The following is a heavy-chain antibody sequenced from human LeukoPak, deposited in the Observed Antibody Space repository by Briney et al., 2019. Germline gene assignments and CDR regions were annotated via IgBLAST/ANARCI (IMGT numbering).Heavy chain of an antibody. CDR2: IRIDESNK. CDR3: AKVIGGSSAWYARGFDY. D-gene: IGHD2-15*01. CDR1: GFTLRTYA. Sequence: GGSRRLSCAAAGFTLRTYAMHWVRQPPGKGLGWVAFIRIDESNKYYADSGKGRFTLSRDNSKNTLYLQMNSLRAEDTAVYFCAKVIGGSSAWYARGFDYWGQGTLVTVSS. V-gene: IGHV3-30*02. J-gene: IGHJ4*02.